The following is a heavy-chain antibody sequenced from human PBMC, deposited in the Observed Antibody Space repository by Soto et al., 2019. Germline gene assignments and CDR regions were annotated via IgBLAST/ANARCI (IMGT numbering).Heavy chain of an antibody. J-gene: IGHJ4*02. CDR3: ARDRATLRFLEWSLGY. CDR1: GFTFSSYG. CDR2: IWYDGSNK. Sequence: GGSLRLSCAASGFTFSSYGMHWVRQAPGKGLEWVAVIWYDGSNKYYADSVKGRFTISRDNSKNTLYLQMNSLRAEDTAVYYCARDRATLRFLEWSLGYWGQGTLVTVSS. D-gene: IGHD3-3*01. V-gene: IGHV3-33*08.